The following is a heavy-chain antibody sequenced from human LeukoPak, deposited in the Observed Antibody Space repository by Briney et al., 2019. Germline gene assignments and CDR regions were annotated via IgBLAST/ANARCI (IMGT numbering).Heavy chain of an antibody. D-gene: IGHD1-1*01. J-gene: IGHJ6*02. CDR1: GFTFSSYA. CDR3: ARDGASIDDQYYGLDV. Sequence: PGGSLRLSCAASGFTFSSYAMHWVRQAPGKGLEWVAVISYDGSNKYYADSVKGRFTISRDNGKNAVFLEMNSLRAEDTAVYYCARDGASIDDQYYGLDVWGQGTTVTVSS. CDR2: ISYDGSNK. V-gene: IGHV3-30-3*01.